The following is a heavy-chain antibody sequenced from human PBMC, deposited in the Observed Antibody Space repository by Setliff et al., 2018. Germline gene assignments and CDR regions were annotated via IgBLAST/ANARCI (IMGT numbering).Heavy chain of an antibody. J-gene: IGHJ5*02. V-gene: IGHV4-34*01. CDR3: ARDKTVQRFIT. CDR1: GGSFSGYY. Sequence: TLSLTCAVYGGSFSGYYWSWIRQPPGKGLEWIGEINHSGSTNYNPSLKSRVTISVDTSKNQFSLKLSSVTAADTAVYYCARDKTVQRFITWGQGTLVTVSS. D-gene: IGHD3-10*01. CDR2: INHSGST.